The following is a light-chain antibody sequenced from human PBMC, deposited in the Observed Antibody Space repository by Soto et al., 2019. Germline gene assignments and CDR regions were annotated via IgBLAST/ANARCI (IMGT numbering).Light chain of an antibody. CDR1: HSVSSSY. Sequence: ELVLTQSPGTLSLSPGERATHSCRASHSVSSSYLAWYQQKPGQAPRLLIYGASSRATVIPDRFRGSGSGTDFTLTISRLEPEDFAVYYCQQYGSSPGTFGQGTKVEIK. V-gene: IGKV3-20*01. CDR3: QQYGSSPGT. CDR2: GAS. J-gene: IGKJ1*01.